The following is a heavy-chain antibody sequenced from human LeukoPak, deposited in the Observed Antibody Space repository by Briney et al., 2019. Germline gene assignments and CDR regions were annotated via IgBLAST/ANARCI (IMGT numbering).Heavy chain of an antibody. CDR2: IKKDGSEK. J-gene: IGHJ4*02. Sequence: GGSLRLSCAASGFTFSNYWMSWVRQAPGKGLEWVANIKKDGSEKYYVDSVKGRFTISRDNAKNSLYLQMNSLRAEDTAVYYCARRGDYGGNLDYWGQGTLVTASS. D-gene: IGHD4-23*01. CDR3: ARRGDYGGNLDY. CDR1: GFTFSNYW. V-gene: IGHV3-7*03.